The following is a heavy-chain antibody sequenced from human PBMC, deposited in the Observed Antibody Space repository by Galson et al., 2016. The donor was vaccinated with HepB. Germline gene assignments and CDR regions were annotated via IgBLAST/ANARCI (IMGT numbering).Heavy chain of an antibody. Sequence: CAISGDSVSSNSVTRNWIRQSPSRGLEWLGRTYYRSKWYNGYAVSVKSRMTINPDTSKNQFSLQLNSVTPEDTAVYYCARRGSKEKGYFDLWGRGTLVTVSS. D-gene: IGHD6-13*01. V-gene: IGHV6-1*01. CDR3: ARRGSKEKGYFDL. CDR2: TYYRSKWYN. CDR1: GDSVSSNSVT. J-gene: IGHJ2*01.